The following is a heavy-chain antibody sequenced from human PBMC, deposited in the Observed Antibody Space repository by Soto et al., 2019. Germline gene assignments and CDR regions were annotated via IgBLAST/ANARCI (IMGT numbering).Heavy chain of an antibody. J-gene: IGHJ4*02. CDR3: ATPHALRYFDWLTDPFDY. CDR1: GFIFSAYD. CDR2: IGTAGDT. Sequence: GGSLRLSCAASGFIFSAYDMHWVRQATGKGLEWVSAIGTAGDTYYPGSVKGRFTISRENSKNSLYLQMNSLTAGDTAVYYCATPHALRYFDWLTDPFDYWGQGTLVTVSS. V-gene: IGHV3-13*01. D-gene: IGHD3-9*01.